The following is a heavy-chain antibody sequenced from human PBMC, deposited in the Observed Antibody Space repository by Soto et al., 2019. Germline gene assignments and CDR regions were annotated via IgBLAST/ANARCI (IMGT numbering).Heavy chain of an antibody. CDR2: IYYSGST. CDR3: AVGSSGFYYIY. CDR1: GGSIGSSNYY. Sequence: QLQLQESGPGLVKPSETLSLTCTVSGGSIGSSNYYWGWIRQPPGKGLEWIGSIYYSGSTYHNPPLKSXXTXSXVTSKNQFSLRLSSVTAADTAVYYCAVGSSGFYYIYWGQGIQVTVSS. D-gene: IGHD1-26*01. J-gene: IGHJ4*02. V-gene: IGHV4-39*01.